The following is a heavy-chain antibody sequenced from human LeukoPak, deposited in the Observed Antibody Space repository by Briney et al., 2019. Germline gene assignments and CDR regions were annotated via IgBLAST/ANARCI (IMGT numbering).Heavy chain of an antibody. CDR1: GFIFSSYA. CDR3: AGYCIGTSCPPGSRFDP. D-gene: IGHD2/OR15-2a*01. J-gene: IGHJ5*02. V-gene: IGHV3-30-3*01. Sequence: GGSLRLSCAASGFIFSSYAMHWVRQAPGRGLEWVAVISSDGNNKYADSEKGRFTISRDNSKNTLYLQMNSLRVEDMAVYYCAGYCIGTSCPPGSRFDPWGQGTLVTVSS. CDR2: ISSDGNNK.